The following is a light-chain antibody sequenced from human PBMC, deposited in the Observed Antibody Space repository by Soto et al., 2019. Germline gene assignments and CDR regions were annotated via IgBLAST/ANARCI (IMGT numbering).Light chain of an antibody. J-gene: IGLJ1*01. CDR3: SSYTSGSALDV. Sequence: ALTQPASVSGSPGQSITISCTGSNSDVGSQNLVSWYQQHPGKAPKLIIYEGSRRPSGVSNRFSGSKSGNTASLTISGLQAEDEADYYCSSYTSGSALDVFGTGTKLTVL. CDR2: EGS. V-gene: IGLV2-14*02. CDR1: NSDVGSQNL.